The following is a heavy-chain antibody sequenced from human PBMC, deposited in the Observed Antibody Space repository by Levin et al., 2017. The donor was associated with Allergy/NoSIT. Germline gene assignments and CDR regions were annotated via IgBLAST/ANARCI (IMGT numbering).Heavy chain of an antibody. Sequence: SLKISCAASGFTFSSYAMHWVRQAPGKGLEWVAVISYDGSNKYYADSVKGRFTISRDNSKNTLYLQMNSLRAEDTAVYYCARDPALWVRSIAVAGHYFDYWGQGTLVTVSS. CDR3: ARDPALWVRSIAVAGHYFDY. CDR2: ISYDGSNK. D-gene: IGHD6-19*01. V-gene: IGHV3-30-3*01. J-gene: IGHJ4*02. CDR1: GFTFSSYA.